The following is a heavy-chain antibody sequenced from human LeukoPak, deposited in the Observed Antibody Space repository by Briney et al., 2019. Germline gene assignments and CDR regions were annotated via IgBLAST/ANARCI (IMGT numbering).Heavy chain of an antibody. V-gene: IGHV4-39*01. D-gene: IGHD1-26*01. Sequence: SETLSLTCTVSGGSISSSSYYWGWIRQPPGKGLEWIGSIYYSGSTYYNPSLKSRVTISVDTSKDQFSLKLSSVTAADTAVYYCARVGPSGSYSFDYWGQGTLVTVSS. CDR1: GGSISSSSYY. CDR2: IYYSGST. CDR3: ARVGPSGSYSFDY. J-gene: IGHJ4*02.